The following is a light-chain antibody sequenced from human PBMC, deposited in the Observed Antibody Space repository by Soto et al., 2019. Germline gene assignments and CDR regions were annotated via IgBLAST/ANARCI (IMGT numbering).Light chain of an antibody. CDR3: QHYGSSPLT. J-gene: IGKJ2*01. CDR1: QSVSSSY. V-gene: IGKV3-20*01. CDR2: GAS. Sequence: EIVLTQSPGTLSLSPGERATLSCRASQSVSSSYLAWYQQKPGQAPRLLIYGASSRATGIPDRFSGRGSRKDFTLTISRLEPEYLAVYYCQHYGSSPLTFGQGTKLEIK.